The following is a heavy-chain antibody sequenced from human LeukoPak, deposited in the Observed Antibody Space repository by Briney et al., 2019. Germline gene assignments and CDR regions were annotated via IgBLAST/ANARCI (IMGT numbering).Heavy chain of an antibody. CDR3: ARENPSGYYNRPIDY. V-gene: IGHV4-59*01. D-gene: IGHD3-22*01. CDR1: GASISSYY. CDR2: IYYSGSI. Sequence: SETLSLTCTVSGASISSYYWSWIRQPPGKGLEWLGDIYYSGSIKYNPSLKSRVTMSVDTSKNQFSLKLSPVTAADTAIYYCARENPSGYYNRPIDYWGQGTLVTVSS. J-gene: IGHJ4*02.